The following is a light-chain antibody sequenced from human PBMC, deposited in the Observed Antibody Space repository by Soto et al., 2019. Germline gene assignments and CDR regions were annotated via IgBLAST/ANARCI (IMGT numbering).Light chain of an antibody. Sequence: QSALTQPASVSGSPGQSITISCTGTSSDVGGYNYVSWYQQHPGKAPKLMIYEVSNRPSGVSNRFSGSKSGNTASLTISGLQVEDEAEYYCCSYTSSSTLGFGTGTKLTVL. V-gene: IGLV2-14*01. CDR3: CSYTSSSTLG. CDR2: EVS. J-gene: IGLJ1*01. CDR1: SSDVGGYNY.